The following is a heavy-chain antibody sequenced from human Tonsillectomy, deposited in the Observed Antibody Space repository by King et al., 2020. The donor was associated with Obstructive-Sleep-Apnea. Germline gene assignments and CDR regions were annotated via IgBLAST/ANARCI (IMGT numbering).Heavy chain of an antibody. CDR3: ARHTSSSWYVDY. D-gene: IGHD6-13*01. J-gene: IGHJ4*02. Sequence: VQLQESGPGLVKPSETLSLTCTVSSGSISSYYWSWIRQPPGKGLEWIGYIYYSGSTNYNPSLKSRVTISVDTSKNQFSLKLSSVTAADTAVYYCARHTSSSWYVDYWGQGTLVTVSS. V-gene: IGHV4-59*08. CDR1: SGSISSYY. CDR2: IYYSGST.